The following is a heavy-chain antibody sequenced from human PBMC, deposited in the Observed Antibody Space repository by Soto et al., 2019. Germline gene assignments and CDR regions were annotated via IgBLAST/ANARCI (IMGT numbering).Heavy chain of an antibody. D-gene: IGHD3-9*01. CDR1: GFTFSSYA. CDR3: ARDRDYDILTGYYKREFDY. J-gene: IGHJ4*02. CDR2: ISYDGSNK. V-gene: IGHV3-30-3*01. Sequence: GGSLRLSCAASGFTFSSYAMHWVRQAPGKGLEWVAVISYDGSNKYYADSVKGRFTISRDNSKNTLYLQMNSLRAEDTAVYYCARDRDYDILTGYYKREFDYWGQGTLVTVSS.